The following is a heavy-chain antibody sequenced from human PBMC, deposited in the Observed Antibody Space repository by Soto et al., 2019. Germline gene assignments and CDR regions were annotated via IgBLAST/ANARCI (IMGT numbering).Heavy chain of an antibody. CDR2: IYPGDSDT. Sequence: LGESLKISCKGSGYSFTSYWIGWVRQMPGKGLEWMGIIYPGDSDTRYSPSFQGQVTISADKSISTAYLQWSSLKASDTAMYYCARLRYSSSWQHYYGMDVWGQGTTVTSP. V-gene: IGHV5-51*01. CDR1: GYSFTSYW. J-gene: IGHJ6*02. D-gene: IGHD6-13*01. CDR3: ARLRYSSSWQHYYGMDV.